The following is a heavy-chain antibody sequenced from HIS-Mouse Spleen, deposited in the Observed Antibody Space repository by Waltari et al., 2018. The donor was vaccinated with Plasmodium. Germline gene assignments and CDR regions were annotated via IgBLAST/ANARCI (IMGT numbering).Heavy chain of an antibody. CDR3: ARVPYYYDSSGYGMGWFDP. CDR2: IYYSGST. CDR1: GGSISSSRYY. V-gene: IGHV4-39*07. D-gene: IGHD3-22*01. J-gene: IGHJ5*02. Sequence: QLQLQESGPGLVKPSETLSLTCTVSGGSISSSRYYGGWIRQPPGKGLEWIGSIYYSGSTYYNPSLKSRVTISVDTSKNQFSLKLSSVTAADTAVYYCARVPYYYDSSGYGMGWFDPWGQGTLVTVSS.